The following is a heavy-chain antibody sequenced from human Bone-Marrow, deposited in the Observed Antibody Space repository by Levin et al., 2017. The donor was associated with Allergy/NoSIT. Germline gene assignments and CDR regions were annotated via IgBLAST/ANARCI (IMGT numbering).Heavy chain of an antibody. CDR2: VSSNGDRT. J-gene: IGHJ3*02. D-gene: IGHD6-6*01. V-gene: IGHV3-64D*06. CDR1: GFTFSNYA. CDR3: VKSRSSPILRDAFDI. Sequence: PGGSLRLSCSASGFTFSNYAMHWVRQAPGKGLEYVSVVSSNGDRTYYADSVKGRFTISRDNSKNTLYLQMSSLRAEDTAVYYCVKSRSSPILRDAFDIWGRGTMVTVSS.